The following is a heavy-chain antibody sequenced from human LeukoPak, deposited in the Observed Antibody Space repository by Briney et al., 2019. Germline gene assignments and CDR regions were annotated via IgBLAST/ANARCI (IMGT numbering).Heavy chain of an antibody. V-gene: IGHV4-59*08. CDR2: IYYSGST. J-gene: IGHJ4*02. CDR3: ARYGHDYAWDY. D-gene: IGHD4-17*01. Sequence: SETLSLTCTVSGGSISPYYWSWIRQPPGKGLEWIGFIYYSGSTNYNPSLKSRVTISVDTSQNHFSLRLNSVTAADTAVYYCARYGHDYAWDYWGQGTLVTVSS. CDR1: GGSISPYY.